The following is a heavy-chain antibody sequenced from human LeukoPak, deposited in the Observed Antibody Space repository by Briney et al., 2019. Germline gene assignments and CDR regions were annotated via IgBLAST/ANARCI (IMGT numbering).Heavy chain of an antibody. CDR3: ARDPSHDIAAAGYFDY. J-gene: IGHJ4*02. CDR2: IIPILGTA. Sequence: ASVKVSCKASGGTFSSSAISWVRQAPGQGLEWMGGIIPILGTANYAQKFQGRVTMTRDTSTSTVYMELSSLRSEDTAVYYCARDPSHDIAAAGYFDYWGQGTLVTVSS. D-gene: IGHD6-13*01. CDR1: GGTFSSSA. V-gene: IGHV1-69*10.